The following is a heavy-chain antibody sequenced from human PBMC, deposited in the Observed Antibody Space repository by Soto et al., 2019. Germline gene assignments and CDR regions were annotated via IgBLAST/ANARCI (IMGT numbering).Heavy chain of an antibody. J-gene: IGHJ6*02. Sequence: GESLKISCKSSGYRLNNYWIGWVRQMPGKGLEWMGIIYPGDSDTRYSPSLQGQVTISADKSISTAYLQWSSLKASDTAMYYCARQQSIAEELREYNGMDVWGQGTTVTVSS. CDR3: ARQQSIAEELREYNGMDV. D-gene: IGHD6-6*01. V-gene: IGHV5-51*01. CDR1: GYRLNNYW. CDR2: IYPGDSDT.